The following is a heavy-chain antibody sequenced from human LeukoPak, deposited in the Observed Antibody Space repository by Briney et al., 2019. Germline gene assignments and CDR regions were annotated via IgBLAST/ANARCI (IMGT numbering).Heavy chain of an antibody. CDR1: GFTFGSYA. CDR2: IRTSASAT. Sequence: GESLRLSCGASGFTFGSYAINWVRQAPGKGLEWVSVIRTSASATYYADSVKGRFTISRDDSKNTLFLQMNSLRAEDTAVYYCARGIAGALLHALDIWGQGTLVAVSS. D-gene: IGHD1-26*01. J-gene: IGHJ3*02. V-gene: IGHV3-23*01. CDR3: ARGIAGALLHALDI.